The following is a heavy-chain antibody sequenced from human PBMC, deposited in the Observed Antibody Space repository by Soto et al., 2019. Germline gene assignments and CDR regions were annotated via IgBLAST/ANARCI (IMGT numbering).Heavy chain of an antibody. V-gene: IGHV4-31*03. J-gene: IGHJ4*02. CDR1: GGAISSGGYY. Sequence: SETLSLTCTVSGGAISSGGYYWSWIRQHPGKGLEWIGYIYYSGSTYYNPSLKSRVTISVDTSKNQFSLKLSSVTAADTAVYYCARAIGYYDSSGYLVFDYWGQGTLVTVSS. CDR2: IYYSGST. D-gene: IGHD3-22*01. CDR3: ARAIGYYDSSGYLVFDY.